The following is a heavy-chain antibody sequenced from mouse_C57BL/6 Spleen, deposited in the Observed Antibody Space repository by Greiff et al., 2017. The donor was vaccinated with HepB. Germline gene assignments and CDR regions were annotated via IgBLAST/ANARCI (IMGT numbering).Heavy chain of an antibody. CDR2: IWSGGST. J-gene: IGHJ4*01. CDR3: ARIGYGNYNYAMGY. D-gene: IGHD2-1*01. V-gene: IGHV2-2*01. Sequence: VQLQESGPGLVQPSQSLSITCTVSGFSLTSYGVHWVRQSPGKGLEWLGVIWSGGSTDYNAAFISRLSISKDNSKSQVFFKMNGLQADDTAIYYCARIGYGNYNYAMGYRGQGTSVTVSA. CDR1: GFSLTSYG.